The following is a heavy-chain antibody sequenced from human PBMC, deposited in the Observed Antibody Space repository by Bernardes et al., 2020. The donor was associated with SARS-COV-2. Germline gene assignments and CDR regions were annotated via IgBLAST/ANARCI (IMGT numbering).Heavy chain of an antibody. CDR1: GFSLITSGMS. J-gene: IGHJ4*02. D-gene: IGHD6-13*01. CDR3: ARTGIATAGTPGGYFDS. Sequence: SGPTLVKPTQTLTLTCTFSGFSLITSGMSVSWIRQPPGKALEWLARIDWDDDKKYSISLKTRLTISKDTSKNQVVLVMTNMDPVDTGTYYCARTGIATAGTPGGYFDSWGQGTLVTVSS. V-gene: IGHV2-70*11. CDR2: IDWDDDK.